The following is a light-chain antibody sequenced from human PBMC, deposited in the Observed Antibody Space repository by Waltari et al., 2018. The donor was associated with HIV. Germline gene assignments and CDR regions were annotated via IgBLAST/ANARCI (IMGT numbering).Light chain of an antibody. V-gene: IGLV2-14*03. CDR2: DVS. J-gene: IGLJ1*01. CDR3: SSYTSRVTYV. Sequence: QSALTQPASVSGSPGQSITISCTGTSNDVGGSNYVSWHQQHPGEAPKLLIHDVSDRPSGISNRFSGSKSGNTASLTISGLQTEDEADYYCSSYTSRVTYVFGTGTRVTVL. CDR1: SNDVGGSNY.